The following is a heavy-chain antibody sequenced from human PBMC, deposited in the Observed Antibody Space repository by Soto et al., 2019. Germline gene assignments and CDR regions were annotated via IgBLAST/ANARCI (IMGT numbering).Heavy chain of an antibody. CDR3: ARDPRSITGTTSSEDFQF. CDR2: IIPIFGIT. CDR1: GGTFSGYA. J-gene: IGHJ1*01. V-gene: IGHV1-69*01. D-gene: IGHD1-20*01. Sequence: QAHLMQSGAEVQKPGSSVKVSCKDSGGTFSGYAISWVRQRPGRGLEWMGGIIPIFGITTYAEKFQGRITLAADESTGTAFMDLRSLISEDTAVYYCARDPRSITGTTSSEDFQFWGPGTLVSVSS.